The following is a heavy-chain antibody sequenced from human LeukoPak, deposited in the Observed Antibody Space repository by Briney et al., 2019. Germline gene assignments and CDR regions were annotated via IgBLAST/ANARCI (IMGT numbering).Heavy chain of an antibody. D-gene: IGHD4-17*01. J-gene: IGHJ5*02. CDR1: GGTFSSYA. Sequence: SVKVSCKASGGTFSSYAISLVRQAPGQGLEWMGRIIPIFGTANYAQKFQGRVTITTDESTSTAYMELSSLRSEDTAVYYCARDCACGDYEDWFDPWGQGTLVTVSS. CDR3: ARDCACGDYEDWFDP. CDR2: IIPIFGTA. V-gene: IGHV1-69*05.